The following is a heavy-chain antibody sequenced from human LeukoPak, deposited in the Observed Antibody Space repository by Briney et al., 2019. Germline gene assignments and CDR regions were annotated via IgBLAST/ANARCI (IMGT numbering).Heavy chain of an antibody. CDR1: GFTFSSYS. V-gene: IGHV3-48*04. D-gene: IGHD3-22*01. Sequence: GGSLRLSCAASGFTFSSYSMNRVRQAPGKGLEWVSYISSSSSTIYYADSVKGRFTISRDNAKNSLYLQMNSLRAEDTAVYYCARDSSAYYTFDIWGQGTMVTVSS. CDR2: ISSSSSTI. CDR3: ARDSSAYYTFDI. J-gene: IGHJ3*02.